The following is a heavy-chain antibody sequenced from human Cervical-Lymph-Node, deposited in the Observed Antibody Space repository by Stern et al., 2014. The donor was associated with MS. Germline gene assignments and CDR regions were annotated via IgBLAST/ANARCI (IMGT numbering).Heavy chain of an antibody. CDR1: GFTFSRYW. V-gene: IGHV3-7*03. D-gene: IGHD2-15*01. J-gene: IGHJ4*02. CDR3: AREAGRYCSGGSCYSV. CDR2: IKQDGSEK. Sequence: EVQLVESGGGLVQPGGSLRLSCAASGFTFSRYWMSWVRQAPGKGLEWVANIKQDGSEKYYVDSVKGRFTISRDNAKNSLYLQMNSLRAEDTAVYYCAREAGRYCSGGSCYSVWGQGTLVTVSS.